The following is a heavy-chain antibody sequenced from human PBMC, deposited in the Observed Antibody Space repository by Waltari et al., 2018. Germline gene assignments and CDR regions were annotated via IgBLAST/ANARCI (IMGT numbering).Heavy chain of an antibody. CDR3: AKDENYYYMDV. V-gene: IGHV3-33*06. CDR1: GFTFSTYG. Sequence: QVQLVESGGGVVQPGKSLRLSCAASGFTFSTYGMHWVPHARGKGLVCLAVIWFYGSNKYYADSLKGRFTISRDNSKNTLYLQMNSLRTEDTAMYYCAKDENYYYMDVWGKGTTVTVSS. J-gene: IGHJ6*03. CDR2: IWFYGSNK.